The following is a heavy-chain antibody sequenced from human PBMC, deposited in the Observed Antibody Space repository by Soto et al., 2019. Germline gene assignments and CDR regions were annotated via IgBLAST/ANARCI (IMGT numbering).Heavy chain of an antibody. V-gene: IGHV3-23*01. D-gene: IGHD6-13*01. CDR2: ISSSGGST. CDR3: AKASTWYPYFDY. J-gene: IGHJ4*02. CDR1: GVTIGSLA. Sequence: VSQRVSCRAFGVTIGSLASHRISKAPGKGLEWVSAISSSGGSTYYADSVKGRFTISRDNSKNTLYLQMNTLTAEDTAVYYCAKASTWYPYFDYWGQGTLVTVSS.